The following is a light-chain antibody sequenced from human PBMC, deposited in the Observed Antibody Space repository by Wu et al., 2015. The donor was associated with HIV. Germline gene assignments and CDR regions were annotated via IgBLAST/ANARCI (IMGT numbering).Light chain of an antibody. CDR3: QDRES. CDR2: DTS. V-gene: IGKV3D-20*02. Sequence: TQSPNTLSLSPGETGTLYCRASQGVSSLAWFQKKHGQPPRLLIYDTSRRASGTPDKFSGSGSGTNFFLTITRLDPEDFAVYFCQDRESFGQGTKVD. CDR1: QGVSS. J-gene: IGKJ3*01.